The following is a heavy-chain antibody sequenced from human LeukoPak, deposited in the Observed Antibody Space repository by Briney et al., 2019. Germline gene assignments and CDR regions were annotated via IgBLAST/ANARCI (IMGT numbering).Heavy chain of an antibody. CDR3: AKDIYGGSWPNDY. D-gene: IGHD4-23*01. J-gene: IGHJ4*02. CDR1: GFTFSSYS. Sequence: PGGSLRLSCAASGFTFSSYSMNWVRQAPGKVLEWVSSISGRGTYIYYADSVKGRFTISRDNAKNSLYLQMNSLRADDTAMYYCAKDIYGGSWPNDYWGQGTLVTVSS. V-gene: IGHV3-21*01. CDR2: ISGRGTYI.